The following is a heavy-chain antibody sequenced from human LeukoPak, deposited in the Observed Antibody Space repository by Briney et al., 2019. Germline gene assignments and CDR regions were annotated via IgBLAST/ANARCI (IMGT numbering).Heavy chain of an antibody. CDR1: GFTFSNYG. CDR3: AKAKSYYSNYDY. Sequence: GGSLRLSCAASGFTFSNYGMSWVRQAPGKGLEWVSVISGSGANTYYADSVKGRFTISRDNSKNTLYLQMNSLRAEDTAVYYCAKAKSYYSNYDYWGQGTLVTVSS. D-gene: IGHD4-11*01. J-gene: IGHJ4*02. V-gene: IGHV3-23*01. CDR2: ISGSGANT.